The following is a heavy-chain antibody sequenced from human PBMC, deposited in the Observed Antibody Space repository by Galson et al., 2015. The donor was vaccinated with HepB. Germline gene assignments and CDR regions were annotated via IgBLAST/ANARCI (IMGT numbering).Heavy chain of an antibody. CDR2: IRYDGSNK. V-gene: IGHV3-30*02. CDR3: AKADYSDYPHYFDY. J-gene: IGHJ4*02. CDR1: GFTFSSYG. Sequence: SLRLSCAASGFTFSSYGMHWVRQAPGKGLEWVAFIRYDGSNKYYADSVKGRFTISRDNSKNTLYLQMNSLRAEDTAVYYCAKADYSDYPHYFDYWGQGTLVTVSS. D-gene: IGHD4-11*01.